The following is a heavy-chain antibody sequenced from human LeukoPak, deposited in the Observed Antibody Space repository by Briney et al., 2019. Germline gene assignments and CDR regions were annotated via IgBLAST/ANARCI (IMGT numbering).Heavy chain of an antibody. J-gene: IGHJ1*01. D-gene: IGHD6-19*01. Sequence: SQTLSLTCTVSGGSISSGGYYWSWIRQHPGKGLEWIGYIYYSGSTYYNPSLKSRVTISVDTSKNQFSLKLSSVTAADTAVYYCARGGWYPESFQHWGQGALVTVSS. CDR1: GGSISSGGYY. CDR3: ARGGWYPESFQH. CDR2: IYYSGST. V-gene: IGHV4-31*03.